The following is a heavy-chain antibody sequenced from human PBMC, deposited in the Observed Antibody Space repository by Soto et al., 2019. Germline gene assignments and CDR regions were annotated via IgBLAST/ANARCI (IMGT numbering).Heavy chain of an antibody. Sequence: SVKVSCKASGFTFTSSAVQWVRQARGQRLEWIGWIVVGSGNTNYAQKFQERVTITRDMSTSTAYMELSSPRSEDTAVYYCAASGGDLVVVAATLYYYYGMDVWGQGTTVTVSS. J-gene: IGHJ6*02. V-gene: IGHV1-58*01. CDR3: AASGGDLVVVAATLYYYYGMDV. CDR1: GFTFTSSA. CDR2: IVVGSGNT. D-gene: IGHD2-15*01.